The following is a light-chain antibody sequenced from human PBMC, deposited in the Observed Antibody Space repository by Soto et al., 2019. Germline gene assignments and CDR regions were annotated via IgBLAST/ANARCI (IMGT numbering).Light chain of an antibody. CDR3: QQYGSSPWT. V-gene: IGKV3-20*01. Sequence: EIVLTQSPGTLSLSPGERAALSCRASQSVRSSNLAWYQQRSGQAPRLLIYGASSRATGIPDRFSGSGSGTDFTLTISRLEPEDFAVYYCQQYGSSPWTVGQGTKVEI. CDR2: GAS. J-gene: IGKJ1*01. CDR1: QSVRSSN.